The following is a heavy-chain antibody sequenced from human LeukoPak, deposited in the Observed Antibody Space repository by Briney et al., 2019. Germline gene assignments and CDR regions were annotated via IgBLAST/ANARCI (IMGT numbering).Heavy chain of an antibody. Sequence: SETLSLTCTVSGGSISSYYWSWIRQPPGKGLEWIGYIYYSGSTNYNPSLKSRVTISVDTSKNQFSLKLSSVTAADTAVYYCASRQLTPGVYFDYWGQGTLVTVSS. CDR3: ASRQLTPGVYFDY. CDR2: IYYSGST. CDR1: GGSISSYY. J-gene: IGHJ4*02. V-gene: IGHV4-59*12. D-gene: IGHD2-2*01.